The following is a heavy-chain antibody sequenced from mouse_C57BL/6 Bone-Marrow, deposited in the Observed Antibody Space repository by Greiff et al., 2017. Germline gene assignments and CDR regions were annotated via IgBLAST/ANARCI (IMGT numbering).Heavy chain of an antibody. CDR3: ARYDDYDRFAY. D-gene: IGHD2-4*01. Sequence: QVQLQQSGAELARPGASVKLSCKASGYTFTSYGISWVKQRTGQGLEWIGEIYPRSGNTYYNEKFKGKATLTADKSSSPAYMELRSLTSEDSAFYFCARYDDYDRFAYWGQGTLVTVSA. J-gene: IGHJ3*01. V-gene: IGHV1-81*01. CDR2: IYPRSGNT. CDR1: GYTFTSYG.